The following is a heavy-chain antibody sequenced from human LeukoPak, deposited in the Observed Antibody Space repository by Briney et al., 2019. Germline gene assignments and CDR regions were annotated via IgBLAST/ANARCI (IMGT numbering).Heavy chain of an antibody. V-gene: IGHV1-18*01. J-gene: IGHJ5*02. D-gene: IGHD2-2*01. Sequence: ASVKVSCKASGYTFTSYGISWVRQAPGQGLEWMGWISAYNGNTNYAQKLQGRVTMTTDTSTSTAYMELRSLRSDDTAVYYCARVWSESKYCSSTSCNLLDPWGQGTLVTVSS. CDR3: ARVWSESKYCSSTSCNLLDP. CDR2: ISAYNGNT. CDR1: GYTFTSYG.